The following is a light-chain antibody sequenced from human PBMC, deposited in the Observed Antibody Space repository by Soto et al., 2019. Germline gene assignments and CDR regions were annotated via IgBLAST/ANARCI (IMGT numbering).Light chain of an antibody. CDR2: GAF. CDR1: QSVSSSF. J-gene: IGKJ5*01. V-gene: IGKV3-20*01. CDR3: QQHETLIT. Sequence: EIVLTPSPVTPSFSSGERATLPCRASQSVSSSFFSWYQHKPGQGPRLLIYGAFTRATGIPDRFSGSGSGTDFTLTISRLEPEDFAVYYCQQHETLITFGQGTRLEI.